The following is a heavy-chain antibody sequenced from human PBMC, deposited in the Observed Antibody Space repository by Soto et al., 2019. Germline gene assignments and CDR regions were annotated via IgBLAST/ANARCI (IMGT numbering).Heavy chain of an antibody. V-gene: IGHV4-38-2*01. J-gene: IGHJ5*02. CDR1: GYSISSGYY. D-gene: IGHD5-12*01. Sequence: PSETLSLTCAVSGYSISSGYYWSWIRQPPGKGLEWIGTIYRSGTTYYTPSLKSRVTISVDTSKNQFSLKVSSVTAADTAVYYCARDHVDKMPDPDPWGQGTMVTVS. CDR2: IYRSGTT. CDR3: ARDHVDKMPDPDP.